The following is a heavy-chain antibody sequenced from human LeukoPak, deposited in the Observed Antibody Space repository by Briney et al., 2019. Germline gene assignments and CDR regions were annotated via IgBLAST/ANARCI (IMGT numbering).Heavy chain of an antibody. Sequence: SETLSLTCAVAGYSINSGYYWGWIRQPPGKGLEWIGNIYYSGSTYYNPSLKTRVTISVDTSKNQFSLKLTSVTAADTAVYYCARHAPVDGNWPRPLDYWGQGSLVTVSS. CDR1: GYSINSGYY. J-gene: IGHJ4*02. V-gene: IGHV4-38-2*01. D-gene: IGHD6-19*01. CDR3: ARHAPVDGNWPRPLDY. CDR2: IYYSGST.